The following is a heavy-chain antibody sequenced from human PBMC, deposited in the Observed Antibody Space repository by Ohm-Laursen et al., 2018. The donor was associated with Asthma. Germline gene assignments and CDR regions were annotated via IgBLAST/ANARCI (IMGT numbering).Heavy chain of an antibody. J-gene: IGHJ4*02. D-gene: IGHD6-6*01. Sequence: SETLSLTCTVSGGSISSGGYYWSWIRQHPGKGLEWIGYIYYSGSTYYNPSLKSRVTISVDTSKNQFSLKLSSVTAADTAVYYCARDKRGGKYFDYWGQGTLATVSS. V-gene: IGHV4-31*03. CDR3: ARDKRGGKYFDY. CDR1: GGSISSGGYY. CDR2: IYYSGST.